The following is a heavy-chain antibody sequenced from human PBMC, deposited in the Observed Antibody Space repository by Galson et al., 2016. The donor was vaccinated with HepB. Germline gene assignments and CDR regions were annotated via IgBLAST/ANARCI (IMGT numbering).Heavy chain of an antibody. CDR1: GFTFSSYA. J-gene: IGHJ4*02. Sequence: SLRLSCAASGFTFSSYAMHWVRQAPGKGLEWVAAISYDGGNKYYADSVKGRFTISRDNSKNTLYLLMNSLRAEETAVYYCAREVTTDGYFDYWGQGTLVTVSS. CDR3: AREVTTDGYFDY. D-gene: IGHD4-17*01. V-gene: IGHV3-30-3*01. CDR2: ISYDGGNK.